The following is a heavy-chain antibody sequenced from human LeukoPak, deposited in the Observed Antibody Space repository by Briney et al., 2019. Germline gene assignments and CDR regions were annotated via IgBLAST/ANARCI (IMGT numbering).Heavy chain of an antibody. J-gene: IGHJ4*02. CDR3: AKDAQRGFDYSNSLDY. D-gene: IGHD4-11*01. CDR1: GFTFSHYG. V-gene: IGHV3-33*06. CDR2: IWNDGSNK. Sequence: GGSLRLSCAASGFTFSHYGMPWVRQTPGRGLEWVAVIWNDGSNKYYADSVKGRFTISRDNSKNTLYLQMNSLRAEDTAVYYCAKDAQRGFDYSNSLDYWGQGTLVTVSS.